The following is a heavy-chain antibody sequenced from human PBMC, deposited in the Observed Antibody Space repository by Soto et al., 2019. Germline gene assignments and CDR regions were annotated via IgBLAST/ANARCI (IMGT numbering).Heavy chain of an antibody. J-gene: IGHJ5*02. CDR2: IYYSGST. CDR1: GGSISSYY. CDR3: ARHARYYDILTGYSTLSWFDP. D-gene: IGHD3-9*01. Sequence: SGTLSLTFNVSGGSISSYYWSWIRQPQGKGLEWIGYIYYSGSTNYNPSLKSRVTISVDTSKNQFSLKLSSVTAADTAVYYCARHARYYDILTGYSTLSWFDPWGQGTLVTVSS. V-gene: IGHV4-59*08.